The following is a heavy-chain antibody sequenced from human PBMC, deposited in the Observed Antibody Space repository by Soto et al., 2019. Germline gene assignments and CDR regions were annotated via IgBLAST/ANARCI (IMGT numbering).Heavy chain of an antibody. Sequence: QITLKESGPTLVKPTQTLTLTCTYSGFSLRTTGVGVGWIRQPPGKALEWLGIIYWDDDKRYSPSLKSRLTLTSDISKSQVVLTMTNMGPVVTATYFCAHTWGLPFDYWGPGNLVIVSS. V-gene: IGHV2-5*02. J-gene: IGHJ4*02. CDR1: GFSLRTTGVG. CDR3: AHTWGLPFDY. CDR2: IYWDDDK. D-gene: IGHD3-16*01.